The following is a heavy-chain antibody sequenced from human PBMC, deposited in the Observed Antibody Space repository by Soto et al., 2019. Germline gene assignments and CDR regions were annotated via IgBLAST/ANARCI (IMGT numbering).Heavy chain of an antibody. CDR3: ARGNPFNYAGFDV. V-gene: IGHV1-8*01. CDR1: GYTFSDFD. J-gene: IGHJ6*02. Sequence: ASVKVSCKASGYTFSDFDINWLRQAAGQGPEWIGWMNAKSGDTFSAQRLQGKFNMTWDTSLSTAYMEVGSLTSDDAAIYYCARGNPFNYAGFDVWGQGTTVTVSS. CDR2: MNAKSGDT. D-gene: IGHD3-16*01.